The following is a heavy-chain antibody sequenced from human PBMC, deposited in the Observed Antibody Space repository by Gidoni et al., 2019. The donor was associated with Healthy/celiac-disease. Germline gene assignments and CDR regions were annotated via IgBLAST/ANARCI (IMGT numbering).Heavy chain of an antibody. CDR2: ISSSSSYI. CDR3: ARDVHYDSSGYPFDY. V-gene: IGHV3-21*01. J-gene: IGHJ4*02. Sequence: EVQLVESGGGLVKPGGSLTLPCSASVFTFSSYSRNWVRQAPGKGLEWVSSISSSSSYIYYADSVKGRFTISRDNAKNSLYLQMNSLRAEDTAVYYCARDVHYDSSGYPFDYWGQGTLVTVSS. CDR1: VFTFSSYS. D-gene: IGHD3-22*01.